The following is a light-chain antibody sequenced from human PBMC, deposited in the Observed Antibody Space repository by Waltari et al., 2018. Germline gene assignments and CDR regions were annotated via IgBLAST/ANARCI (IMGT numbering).Light chain of an antibody. CDR1: SSNIRSNY. J-gene: IGLJ1*01. CDR2: RNH. CDR3: AAWDDSLSGYV. Sequence: QSVLPQPPSASGPPGQRVTISCSGSSSNIRSNYVYCHQHPPGTAPKLLIYRNHQRPSGVPDRFSGSKSGTSASLAISGLRSEEEADYYCAAWDDSLSGYVFGTGTKVTVL. V-gene: IGLV1-47*01.